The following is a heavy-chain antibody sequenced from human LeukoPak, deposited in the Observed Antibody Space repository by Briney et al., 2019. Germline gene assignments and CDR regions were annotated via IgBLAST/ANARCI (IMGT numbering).Heavy chain of an antibody. Sequence: SVKVSCKASGGTFSSYAISWVRQAPGQGLEWMGGIIPIFGTANYAQKFQGRVTITTDESTSTAYMELSSLRSEDTAVYYCAIVGATTSVTYFDYWGQGTLVTVSS. CDR2: IIPIFGTA. D-gene: IGHD1-26*01. J-gene: IGHJ4*02. V-gene: IGHV1-69*05. CDR3: AIVGATTSVTYFDY. CDR1: GGTFSSYA.